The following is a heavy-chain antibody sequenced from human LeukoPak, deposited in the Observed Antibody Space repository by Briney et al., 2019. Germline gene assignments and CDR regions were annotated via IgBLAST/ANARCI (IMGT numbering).Heavy chain of an antibody. CDR2: IDYSGNT. CDR1: GVSISTYY. J-gene: IGHJ4*02. D-gene: IGHD3-22*01. Sequence: SETLSLTCTVSGVSISTYYWTWIRQPPGKGLEWIGNIDYSGNTKYNPSLNSRVTISVDTSKNHFSLKLSSVTAADTAVYYCARWYYDSSGYRYFDYWGQGTLVIISS. V-gene: IGHV4-59*12. CDR3: ARWYYDSSGYRYFDY.